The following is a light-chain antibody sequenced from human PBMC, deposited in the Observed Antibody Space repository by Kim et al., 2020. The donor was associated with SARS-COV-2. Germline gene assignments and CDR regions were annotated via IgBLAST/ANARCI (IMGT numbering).Light chain of an antibody. J-gene: IGLJ2*01. Sequence: GRKVTISCSGSSSNNGNNYKFWYQQLPGTAPKLLIYDYNKRPSAIRDRFSGSRSGTSATLGITGLQTGAGADYYCGTWDSSLSAVVFGGGTQLTVL. V-gene: IGLV1-51*01. CDR2: DYN. CDR3: GTWDSSLSAVV. CDR1: SSNNGNNY.